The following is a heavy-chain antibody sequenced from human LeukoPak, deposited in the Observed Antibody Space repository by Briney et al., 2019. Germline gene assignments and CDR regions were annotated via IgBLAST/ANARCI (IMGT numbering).Heavy chain of an antibody. CDR3: AKGRGSSWTGFDY. J-gene: IGHJ4*02. CDR1: GFTFDDYA. V-gene: IGHV3-9*01. D-gene: IGHD6-13*01. Sequence: GGSLRLSCAASGFTFDDYAMHWVRQAPGKGLEWVSGISWNSGSIGYADSVKGRFTISRDNAKNSLYLQMNSLRAEDTALYYCAKGRGSSWTGFDYWGQGTLVTVSS. CDR2: ISWNSGSI.